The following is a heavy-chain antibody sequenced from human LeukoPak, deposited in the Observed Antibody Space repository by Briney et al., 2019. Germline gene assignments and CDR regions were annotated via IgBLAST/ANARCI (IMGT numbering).Heavy chain of an antibody. J-gene: IGHJ5*02. CDR1: RFTLSSFG. CDR3: VGGVGVSRFNYLDP. CDR2: IWYDANNK. V-gene: IGHV3-33*01. D-gene: IGHD1-7*01. Sequence: GRSLTLSCAACRFTLSSFGMHWVRGAPGKGREWGAVIWYDANNKYYADSVKGRFTLSRDNSKHTLYLHMNRLRDGHTPVYLCVGGVGVSRFNYLDPWGQGTLVIVSS.